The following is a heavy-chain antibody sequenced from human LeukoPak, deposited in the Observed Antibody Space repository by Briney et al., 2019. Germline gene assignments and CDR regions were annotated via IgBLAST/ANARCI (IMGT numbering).Heavy chain of an antibody. J-gene: IGHJ5*02. CDR3: ARAMYYYDSNGYYAWFDP. V-gene: IGHV1-8*01. CDR2: MNTKSGNT. D-gene: IGHD3-22*01. Sequence: ASVTVSCKASGYTFSTYDVNWVRQATGEGLEWMGWMNTKSGNTGYAQKFQGRVTLTSNSSISTAYMELSGLRSEDTAVYYCARAMYYYDSNGYYAWFDPWGQGTLVTVSS. CDR1: GYTFSTYD.